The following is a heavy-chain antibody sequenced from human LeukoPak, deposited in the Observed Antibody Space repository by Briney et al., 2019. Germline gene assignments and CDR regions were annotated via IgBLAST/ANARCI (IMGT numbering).Heavy chain of an antibody. J-gene: IGHJ3*02. Sequence: PGGSLRLSCAVSGFRFSDYGLHWVRQAPGKGLEWVTVISSDGSDKDYADSVKGRFTISRDNSKNTVRLQMTSLRREDTAVYYCARLDHGGAFDIWGQGTMVTV. CDR1: GFRFSDYG. CDR2: ISSDGSDK. D-gene: IGHD1-1*01. CDR3: ARLDHGGAFDI. V-gene: IGHV3-30-3*01.